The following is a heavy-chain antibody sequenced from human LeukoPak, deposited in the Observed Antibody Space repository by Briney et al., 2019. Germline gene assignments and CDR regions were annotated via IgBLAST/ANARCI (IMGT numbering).Heavy chain of an antibody. V-gene: IGHV4-34*01. D-gene: IGHD3-22*01. J-gene: IGHJ3*02. Sequence: SETLSLTCAVYGGSFSGYYWSWIRQPPGKGLEWIGEINHSGSTNYNPSLKSRVTISVDTSKNQFSLKLSSVTAADTAVYYCARPDSSGYLRAFDIWGQGIMVTVSS. CDR3: ARPDSSGYLRAFDI. CDR1: GGSFSGYY. CDR2: INHSGST.